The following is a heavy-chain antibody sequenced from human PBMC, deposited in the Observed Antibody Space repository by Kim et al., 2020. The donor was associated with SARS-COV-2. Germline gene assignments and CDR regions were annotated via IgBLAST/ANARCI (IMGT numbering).Heavy chain of an antibody. V-gene: IGHV1-2*06. D-gene: IGHD1-26*01. CDR1: GYTFTGYY. CDR2: INPNSGGT. CDR3: ASSILEKGYGMDV. J-gene: IGHJ6*02. Sequence: ASVKVSCKASGYTFTGYYMHWVRQAPGQGLEWMGRINPNSGGTNFAQKFQGRVTMTRDTSISIAYMELSRLRSDDTAVYYCASSILEKGYGMDVWGQGTTVTVSS.